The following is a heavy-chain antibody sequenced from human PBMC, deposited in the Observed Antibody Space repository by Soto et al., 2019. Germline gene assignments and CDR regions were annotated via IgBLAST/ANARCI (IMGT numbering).Heavy chain of an antibody. CDR1: GFTFSSYA. J-gene: IGHJ4*02. CDR2: ISGSGGST. Sequence: QPGGSLRLSCAASGFTFSSYAMSWVRQAPGKGLEWVSAISGSGGSTYYADSVKGRFTISRDNSKNTLYLQMNSLRAEDTAVYYCAKAPGSYYIPPSRYFDYWGQGTLVTVSS. CDR3: AKAPGSYYIPPSRYFDY. D-gene: IGHD3-10*01. V-gene: IGHV3-23*01.